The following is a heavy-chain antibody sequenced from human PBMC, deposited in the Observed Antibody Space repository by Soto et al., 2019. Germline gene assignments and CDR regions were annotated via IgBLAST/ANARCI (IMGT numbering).Heavy chain of an antibody. V-gene: IGHV2-5*02. CDR1: GFSLSTSGVG. Sequence: QITLKESGPTLVKPTQTLTLTCTFSGFSLSTSGVGVGWIRQPPGKALEWLALIYWDDDKRYSPSLKSRLTIXKXXSKNQVVLTMTNMDPVDTATYYCARDLRPLRAFDIWGQGTMVTVSS. J-gene: IGHJ3*02. CDR2: IYWDDDK. D-gene: IGHD4-17*01. CDR3: ARDLRPLRAFDI.